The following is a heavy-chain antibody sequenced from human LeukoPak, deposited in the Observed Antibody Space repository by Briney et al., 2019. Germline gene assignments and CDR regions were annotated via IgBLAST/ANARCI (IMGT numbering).Heavy chain of an antibody. CDR3: AISGSYYYFDY. J-gene: IGHJ4*02. CDR1: GFTFSSYW. Sequence: PGGSLRLSCAASGFTFSSYWMSWVRQAPGKGLEWVSSISSSSSYIYYADSVKGRFTISRDNAKNSLYLQTNSLRAEDTAVYYCAISGSYYYFDYWGQGTLVTVSS. D-gene: IGHD1-26*01. CDR2: ISSSSSYI. V-gene: IGHV3-21*01.